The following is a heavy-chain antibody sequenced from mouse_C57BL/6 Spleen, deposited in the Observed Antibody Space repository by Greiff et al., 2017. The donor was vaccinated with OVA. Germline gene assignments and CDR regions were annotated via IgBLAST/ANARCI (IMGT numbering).Heavy chain of an antibody. D-gene: IGHD1-1*01. Sequence: DVKLVESGGGLVQPGGSMKLSCVASGFTFSNYWMNWVRQSPEKGLEWVAQIRLKSDNYATHYAESVKGRFTISRDDSKSSVYLQMNNLRAEDTGIYYCTGLYYYGSSQAWFAYWGQGTLVTVSA. CDR3: TGLYYYGSSQAWFAY. CDR2: IRLKSDNYAT. CDR1: GFTFSNYW. V-gene: IGHV6-3*01. J-gene: IGHJ3*01.